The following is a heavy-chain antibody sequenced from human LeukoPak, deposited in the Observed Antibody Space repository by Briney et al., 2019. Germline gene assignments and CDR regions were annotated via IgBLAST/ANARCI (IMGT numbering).Heavy chain of an antibody. V-gene: IGHV4-39*07. Sequence: SETLSLTCTVSGGSISSTTYYWGWIRQPPGKGLEWIGSIYCSGSTYYNPSLKSRVTISVDTSKNQFSLKLSSVTAADTAVYYCARVLTGDSSGYYYDPYFDYRGQGTLVTVSS. D-gene: IGHD3-22*01. J-gene: IGHJ4*02. CDR2: IYCSGST. CDR1: GGSISSTTYY. CDR3: ARVLTGDSSGYYYDPYFDY.